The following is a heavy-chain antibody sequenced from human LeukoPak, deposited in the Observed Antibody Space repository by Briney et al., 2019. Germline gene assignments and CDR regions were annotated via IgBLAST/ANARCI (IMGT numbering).Heavy chain of an antibody. CDR2: ISHDGSNN. Sequence: GGSLRLSCAASGFSFSNYGMHWVRQAPGKGLERVIVISHDGSNNNYADSVKGRFTISRDNAKNSLYLQMNSLRAEDTAVYYCARDLRITMVRGVIWYFDLWGRGTLVTVSS. CDR1: GFSFSNYG. D-gene: IGHD3-10*01. CDR3: ARDLRITMVRGVIWYFDL. V-gene: IGHV3-30*03. J-gene: IGHJ2*01.